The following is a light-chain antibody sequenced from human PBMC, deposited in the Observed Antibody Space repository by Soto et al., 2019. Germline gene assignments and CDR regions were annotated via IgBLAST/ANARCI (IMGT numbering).Light chain of an antibody. CDR3: QQYNNWPPAYT. J-gene: IGKJ2*01. V-gene: IGKV1-5*03. CDR1: ESISRW. Sequence: DIQMTQSPSTLSASVGDRVTITCRASESISRWLAWYQQKPGKAPKLLIYRASTLENGVPSRISGSGSGTDFTLTISSLQSEDFAVYYCQQYNNWPPAYTFGQGTKVEIK. CDR2: RAS.